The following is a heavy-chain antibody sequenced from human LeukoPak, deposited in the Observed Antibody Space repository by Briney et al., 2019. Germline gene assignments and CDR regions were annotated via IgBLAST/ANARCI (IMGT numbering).Heavy chain of an antibody. CDR1: GVSISSSSYY. CDR3: ARLPRITMVRGAPYYFDY. V-gene: IGHV4-39*01. D-gene: IGHD3-10*01. J-gene: IGHJ4*02. Sequence: PSETLSFTCTVSGVSISSSSYYWGWIRQPPGKGLEWIGSIYYSGSTYYNPSLKSRVTISVDTSKNQFSLKLSSVTAADTAVYYCARLPRITMVRGAPYYFDYWGQGTLVTVSS. CDR2: IYYSGST.